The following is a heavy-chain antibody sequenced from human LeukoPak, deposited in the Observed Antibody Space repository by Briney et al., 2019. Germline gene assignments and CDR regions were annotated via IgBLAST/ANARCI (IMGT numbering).Heavy chain of an antibody. CDR3: ARDGYSRMYDSSGYYYYFDY. D-gene: IGHD3-22*01. J-gene: IGHJ4*02. CDR1: GYTFTSYG. CDR2: ISAYNGNT. Sequence: ASVKVSCKASGYTFTSYGISWVRQAPGQGLEWMGWISAYNGNTNYAQKLQGRVTMTTDTSTSTAYMELRSLRSDDTAVYYCARDGYSRMYDSSGYYYYFDYWGQGTLVTVSS. V-gene: IGHV1-18*01.